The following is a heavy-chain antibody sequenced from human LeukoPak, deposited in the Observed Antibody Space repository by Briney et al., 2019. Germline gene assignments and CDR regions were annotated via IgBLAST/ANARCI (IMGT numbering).Heavy chain of an antibody. CDR2: IYYSGST. D-gene: IGHD3-10*01. J-gene: IGHJ4*02. CDR1: GGSISSGDYY. CDR3: ARDTPDSGRDY. V-gene: IGHV4-30-4*01. Sequence: SETLSLTCTVSGGSISSGDYYWSWIRQPLGKGLEWIGYIYYSGSTYYNPSLKSRVTISVDTSKNQFSLKLSSVTAADTAVYYCARDTPDSGRDYWGQGTLVTVSS.